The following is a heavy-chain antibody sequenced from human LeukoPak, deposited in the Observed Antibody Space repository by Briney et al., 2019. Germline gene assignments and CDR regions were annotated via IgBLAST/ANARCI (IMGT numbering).Heavy chain of an antibody. Sequence: SETLSLTCAVYGGSFSGYYWSWIRQPPGKGLEWIGEINHSGSTNYNPSLKSRVIISVDTSKNQFSLKLSSVTAADTAVYYCTRVEIGSSPHFDYWGQGTLVTVSS. D-gene: IGHD2-2*01. CDR2: INHSGST. V-gene: IGHV4-34*01. J-gene: IGHJ4*02. CDR1: GGSFSGYY. CDR3: TRVEIGSSPHFDY.